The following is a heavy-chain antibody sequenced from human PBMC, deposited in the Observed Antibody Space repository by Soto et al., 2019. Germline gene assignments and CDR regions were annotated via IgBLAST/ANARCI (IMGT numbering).Heavy chain of an antibody. V-gene: IGHV3-48*03. J-gene: IGHJ5*02. CDR2: ISSTGTTI. D-gene: IGHD1-1*01. Sequence: PGGSLRLSCAASGFTFSSSEMNWVRQAPGKGLEWVSYISSTGTTIYYADSVKGRFTISRDNANNSLSLQMSSLRGEDTGVYYCARWNVGPWGQGTLVTVSS. CDR3: ARWNVGP. CDR1: GFTFSSSE.